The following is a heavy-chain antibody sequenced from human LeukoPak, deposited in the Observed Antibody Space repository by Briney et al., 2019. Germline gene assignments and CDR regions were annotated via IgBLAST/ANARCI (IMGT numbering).Heavy chain of an antibody. CDR3: AREAAIQYYYYYYGMDV. CDR2: INSDGSST. D-gene: IGHD2-2*02. V-gene: IGHV3-74*01. CDR1: GFTFSSYW. Sequence: GSLRLSCAASGFTFSSYWMHWVRQAPGKGLVWVSRINSDGSSTSYVDSVKGRFTISRDNAKNTLYLQMNSLRAEDTAVYYCAREAAIQYYYYYYGMDVWGQGTTVTVSS. J-gene: IGHJ6*02.